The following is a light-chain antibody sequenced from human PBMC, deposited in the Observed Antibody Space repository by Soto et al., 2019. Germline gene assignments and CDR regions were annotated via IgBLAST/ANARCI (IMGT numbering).Light chain of an antibody. Sequence: EIVLTQSPGTLSLSPGESATLSCRASRSLDSGQLAWYQQRPGQAPRLLIYGASTRATGIPVRFSGSGSGTEFTLTISGLQSEDFGVYLCQQYNNRPPITFGQGTRLEIK. V-gene: IGKV3D-15*01. CDR3: QQYNNRPPIT. CDR2: GAS. CDR1: RSLDSGQ. J-gene: IGKJ5*01.